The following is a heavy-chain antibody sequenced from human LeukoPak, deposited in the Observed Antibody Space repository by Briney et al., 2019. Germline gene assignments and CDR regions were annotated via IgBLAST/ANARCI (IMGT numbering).Heavy chain of an antibody. CDR1: GFTFSSYG. CDR2: IRYDGSNK. CDR3: AKDIGGSYYYYYMDV. Sequence: GGSLRLSCAASGFTFSSYGMHWVRQAPGKGLEWVAFIRYDGSNKYYADSVKGRFTISRDNSKNTLYLQMNSLRAEDTAVYYCAKDIGGSYYYYYMDVWGKGTTVTVSS. D-gene: IGHD3-16*01. J-gene: IGHJ6*03. V-gene: IGHV3-30*02.